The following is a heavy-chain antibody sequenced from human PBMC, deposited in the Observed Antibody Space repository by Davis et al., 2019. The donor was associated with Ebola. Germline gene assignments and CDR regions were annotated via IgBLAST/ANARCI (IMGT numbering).Heavy chain of an antibody. CDR1: GFTSSNAW. Sequence: GRPLRPSLPAPGFTSSNAWMSRVPQAPGKGLEWVGRIKSKTDGGTTDYAAPVKGRFTISRDDSKNTQYLQMNSLKTEDTAVYYCTTVTDYGMDVWGQGTTVTVSS. J-gene: IGHJ6*02. D-gene: IGHD1-14*01. V-gene: IGHV3-15*01. CDR3: TTVTDYGMDV. CDR2: IKSKTDGGTT.